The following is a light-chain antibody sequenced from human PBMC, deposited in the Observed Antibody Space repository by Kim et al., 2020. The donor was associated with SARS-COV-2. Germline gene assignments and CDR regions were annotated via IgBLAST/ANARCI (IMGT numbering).Light chain of an antibody. Sequence: RATVNCKSSQSILYSSNNKNYLAWYQHRPGQPPKLLIYWASTRESGVPDRFSGSGSGTDFTLTISSVQAEDVAVYYCQQYDSTPYNFGQGTKLEI. CDR2: WAS. CDR3: QQYDSTPYN. V-gene: IGKV4-1*01. J-gene: IGKJ2*01. CDR1: QSILYSSNNKNY.